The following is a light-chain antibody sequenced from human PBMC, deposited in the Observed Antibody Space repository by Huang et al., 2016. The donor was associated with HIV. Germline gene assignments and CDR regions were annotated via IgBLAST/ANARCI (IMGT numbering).Light chain of an antibody. Sequence: EVVLTQSPATLSLSPGERATLSCRASQSVTNYLAWYQQKPGQPPRLLIYDASNRATGVPARFSGSGSGTDFTLTISGLEPEDFAVYYCQQRGNWPPVTFGGGTKVEIK. CDR1: QSVTNY. V-gene: IGKV3-11*01. J-gene: IGKJ4*01. CDR3: QQRGNWPPVT. CDR2: DAS.